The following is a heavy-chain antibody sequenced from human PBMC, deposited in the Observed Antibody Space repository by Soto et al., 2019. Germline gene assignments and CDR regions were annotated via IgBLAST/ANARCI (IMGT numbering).Heavy chain of an antibody. Sequence: PSETLSLTCTVSGASINSYHWTWIRQPPGKGLEWIGYIYSSGSTEYNPSLKSRVTISVDTSENHFSLKLSSVTAADTAVYYCARHFSSGWSDYWGLGTLVTVSS. CDR2: IYSSGST. D-gene: IGHD6-19*01. V-gene: IGHV4-59*08. CDR3: ARHFSSGWSDY. J-gene: IGHJ4*02. CDR1: GASINSYH.